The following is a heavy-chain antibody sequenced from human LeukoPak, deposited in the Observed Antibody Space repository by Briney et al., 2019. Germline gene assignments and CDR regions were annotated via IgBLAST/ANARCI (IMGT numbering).Heavy chain of an antibody. Sequence: PGGSLRLSCAASGFTFSSYSMNWVRQAPGKGLEWVSSISSSSSYIYYADSVKGRFTISRDNAKNSLYLQMNSLRAEDTAGYYCSRREQAGAGTFDYWGQGTLVTVSS. CDR1: GFTFSSYS. CDR2: ISSSSSYI. D-gene: IGHD6-19*01. V-gene: IGHV3-21*01. CDR3: SRREQAGAGTFDY. J-gene: IGHJ4*02.